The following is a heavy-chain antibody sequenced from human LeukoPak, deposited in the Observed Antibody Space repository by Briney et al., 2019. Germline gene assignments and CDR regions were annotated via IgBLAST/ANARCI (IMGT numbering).Heavy chain of an antibody. J-gene: IGHJ5*02. CDR3: ARGWEQQLVSGMFDP. V-gene: IGHV1-8*03. Sequence: ASVKVSCKASGYTFTSYDINWVRQATGQGLEWMGWMNTNSGNTGYAQKFQGRVTITRNTSISTAYMELSSLRSEDTAVYYCARGWEQQLVSGMFDPWGQGTLVTVSS. CDR1: GYTFTSYD. CDR2: MNTNSGNT. D-gene: IGHD6-13*01.